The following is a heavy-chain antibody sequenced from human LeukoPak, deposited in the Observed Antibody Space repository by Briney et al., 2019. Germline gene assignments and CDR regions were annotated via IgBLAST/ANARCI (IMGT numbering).Heavy chain of an antibody. V-gene: IGHV3-23*01. D-gene: IGHD4-17*01. Sequence: GGPLRLSCGASGFIFSRHAVNGLRQARGKGVEGGTGISGSSSGTYYTDSERGRLTISRDYSNNTLYLQMNSLRAEDTVVYYCAIIPRSSYYSDKAPPDDYWGRGNLVTVTS. CDR2: ISGSSSGT. J-gene: IGHJ4*02. CDR3: AIIPRSSYYSDKAPPDDY. CDR1: GFIFSRHA.